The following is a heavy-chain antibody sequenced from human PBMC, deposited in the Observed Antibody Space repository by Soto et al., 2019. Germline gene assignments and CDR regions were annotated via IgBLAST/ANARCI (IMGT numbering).Heavy chain of an antibody. CDR1: GFTFTSYW. Sequence: EVQLVESGGGLVPPGGSLRLSCAASGFTFTSYWMHWVRQAPGKGLVWVSSIKSDGSSTNSADSVKGRFTISRDNAKNMVYLHMNSLRAEDTAVHFCARGGRGGFDYWGQGALVTVSS. CDR3: ARGGRGGFDY. V-gene: IGHV3-74*01. D-gene: IGHD3-16*01. J-gene: IGHJ4*02. CDR2: IKSDGSST.